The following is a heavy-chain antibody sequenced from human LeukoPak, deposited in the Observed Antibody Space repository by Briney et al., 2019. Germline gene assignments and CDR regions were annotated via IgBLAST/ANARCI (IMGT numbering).Heavy chain of an antibody. Sequence: SVKVSCKASGGTFSSYTISWVRQAPGQGLEWMGRIIPILGIANYAQKFQGRVTITADKSTSTAYMELRSLRSDDTAVYYCARGVDYDFWSGYYPGDAFDIWGQGAMVTVSS. V-gene: IGHV1-69*02. CDR1: GGTFSSYT. CDR2: IIPILGIA. D-gene: IGHD3-3*01. CDR3: ARGVDYDFWSGYYPGDAFDI. J-gene: IGHJ3*02.